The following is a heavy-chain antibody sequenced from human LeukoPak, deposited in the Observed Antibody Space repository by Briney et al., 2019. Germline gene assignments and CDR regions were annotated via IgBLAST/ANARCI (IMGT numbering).Heavy chain of an antibody. CDR2: INPNSGGT. J-gene: IGHJ6*03. CDR3: ARYGGNSDYYYYMDV. Sequence: ASGKVSCKASGYPFPRYYMHWVRQAPGQGREWMGWINPNSGGTNYAQKFQGRVTMTRDTSISTAYMELSRLRSDDTAVYYCARYGGNSDYYYYMDVWGKGTTVTVSS. V-gene: IGHV1-2*02. D-gene: IGHD4-23*01. CDR1: GYPFPRYY.